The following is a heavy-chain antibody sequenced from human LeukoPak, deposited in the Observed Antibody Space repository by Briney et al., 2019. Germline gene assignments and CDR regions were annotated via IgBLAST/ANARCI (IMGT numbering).Heavy chain of an antibody. D-gene: IGHD3-10*01. CDR2: IYSGGNI. V-gene: IGHV3-53*05. CDR3: AKGITMVRGVISDYGMDV. CDR1: GFAVSSNY. J-gene: IGHJ6*02. Sequence: TGGSLRLSCAASGFAVSSNYMSWVRQAPGKGLEWVSVIYSGGNIYYADSVKGRFTISRDNSKNTLHLQMNSLRAEDAAVYYCAKGITMVRGVISDYGMDVWGQGTTVTVSS.